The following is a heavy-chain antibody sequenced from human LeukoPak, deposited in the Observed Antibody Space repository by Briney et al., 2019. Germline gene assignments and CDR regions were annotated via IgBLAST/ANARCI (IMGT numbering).Heavy chain of an antibody. D-gene: IGHD4-17*01. V-gene: IGHV4-34*01. CDR2: INHSGGT. Sequence: PSETLSLTCAVYGGSFSGYSWNWIRQPPVKGLEWIGEINHSGGTNYNPSLKSRVTISVDTSKKQFSLKLSSVTAADTAVYYCARQEDDYGDGWFDPWGQGTLVTVSS. CDR1: GGSFSGYS. J-gene: IGHJ5*02. CDR3: ARQEDDYGDGWFDP.